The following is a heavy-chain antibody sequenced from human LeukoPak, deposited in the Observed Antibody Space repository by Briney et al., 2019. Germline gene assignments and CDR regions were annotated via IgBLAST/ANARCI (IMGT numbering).Heavy chain of an antibody. CDR1: GFSLNIYD. CDR2: TGLSSSYI. J-gene: IGHJ5*02. Sequence: GGSLRLSCPASGFSLNIYDMVWVRQAPGKGLEWIASTGLSSSYIGYADSVKGRFSISRDNGENSVYLQMNSLRAEDTAVYFCARERSYCSGATCSLDLWGQGTLVTVSS. V-gene: IGHV3-21*01. D-gene: IGHD2-15*01. CDR3: ARERSYCSGATCSLDL.